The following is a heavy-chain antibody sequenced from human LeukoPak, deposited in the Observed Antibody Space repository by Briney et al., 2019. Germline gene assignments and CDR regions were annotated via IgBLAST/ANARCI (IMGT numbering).Heavy chain of an antibody. CDR2: IYVSGSS. CDR3: ASGARLLNDGFDV. V-gene: IGHV4-4*07. J-gene: IGHJ3*01. CDR1: GGSISAYY. D-gene: IGHD2-15*01. Sequence: SETLSLTCTVSGGSISAYYWNWIRHPAAGGPEWIGRIYVSGSSNYNPSLRSRVTMSLDKSKRQFSLSLDSVTAADTAVYYCASGARLLNDGFDVWGQGTMVTVSS.